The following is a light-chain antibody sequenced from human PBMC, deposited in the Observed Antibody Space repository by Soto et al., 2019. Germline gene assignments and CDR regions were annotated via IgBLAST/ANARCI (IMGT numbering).Light chain of an antibody. V-gene: IGKV1-5*01. Sequence: DIQMTQSPSTLSASVGDTVTITCRASQSISTSLAWYQQKPGKAPNLLISGASTLEEGVPSRFRGSGSGTEFTLTITSLQTDDFATYYCQQYITYSTCGQGTRVEIE. CDR3: QQYITYST. CDR2: GAS. CDR1: QSISTS. J-gene: IGKJ1*01.